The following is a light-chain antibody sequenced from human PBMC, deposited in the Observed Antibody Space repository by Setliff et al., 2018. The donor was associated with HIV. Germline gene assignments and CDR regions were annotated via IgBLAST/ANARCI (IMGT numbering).Light chain of an antibody. J-gene: IGLJ2*01. CDR2: DVS. CDR1: SPNIGAGYD. Sequence: SVLTQPPSVSGAPGQRVPVTCTGSSPNIGAGYDVHWYQQLPGTDPKLMIYDVSNRPSGVSNRFSGSKSGNTASLTISGLQAEDEADYYCISCTSSTVVFGGGTKVTVL. CDR3: ISCTSSTVV. V-gene: IGLV1-40*01.